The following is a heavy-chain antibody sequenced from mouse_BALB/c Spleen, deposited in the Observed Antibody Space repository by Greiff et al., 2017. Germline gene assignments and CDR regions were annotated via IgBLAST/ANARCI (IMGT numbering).Heavy chain of an antibody. J-gene: IGHJ2*01. D-gene: IGHD2-2*01. Sequence: EVMLVESGGGLVKPGGSLKLSCAASGFTFSSYAMSWVRQTPEKRLEWVASISSGGSTYYPDSVKGRFTISRDNARNILYLQMSSLRSEDTAMYYCARERAYGYPFDYWGQGTTLTVSS. V-gene: IGHV5-6-5*01. CDR3: ARERAYGYPFDY. CDR1: GFTFSSYA. CDR2: ISSGGST.